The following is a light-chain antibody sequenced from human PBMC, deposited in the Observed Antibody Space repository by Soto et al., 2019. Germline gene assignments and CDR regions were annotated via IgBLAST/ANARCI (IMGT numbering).Light chain of an antibody. J-gene: IGLJ2*01. Sequence: QSALTQPPSASGSPGQSVTISCTGTSSDVGGYNYVSWYQQLPGKAPKLIIYEVSRRPSGVPDRFSGSKSANTASLTVSGLQAEDEADYYCSSFAGSNNKVLFGGGTKLTVL. CDR3: SSFAGSNNKVL. V-gene: IGLV2-8*01. CDR1: SSDVGGYNY. CDR2: EVS.